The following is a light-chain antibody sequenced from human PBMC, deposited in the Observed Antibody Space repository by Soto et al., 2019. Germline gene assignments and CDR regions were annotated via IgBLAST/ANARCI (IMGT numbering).Light chain of an antibody. V-gene: IGKV3-20*01. CDR1: QSVSSSY. CDR2: GAS. CDR3: QQYGSSPPWT. Sequence: EIVLTQSPGTLSLSPGERATLSCRASQSVSSSYLAWYQQKPGQAPRLLIYGASSRATGIPDRFSGSGSGTDFTLTISRLEPDDFGVYYCQQYGSSPPWTLGQGTKVDIK. J-gene: IGKJ1*01.